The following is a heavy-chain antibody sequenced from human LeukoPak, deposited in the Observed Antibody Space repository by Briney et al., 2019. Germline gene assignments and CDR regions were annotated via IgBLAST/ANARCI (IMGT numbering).Heavy chain of an antibody. D-gene: IGHD1-26*01. Sequence: GGSLRLSCAASGFTFSSYEMNWVRQAPGKGLEWVSYMSSRGSIIFYADSVKGRFTISRDNAKKSLYLQMNSLRAEDTAVYYCARDKSVGATPFDYWGQGTLVTVSS. CDR2: MSSRGSII. V-gene: IGHV3-48*03. CDR1: GFTFSSYE. J-gene: IGHJ4*02. CDR3: ARDKSVGATPFDY.